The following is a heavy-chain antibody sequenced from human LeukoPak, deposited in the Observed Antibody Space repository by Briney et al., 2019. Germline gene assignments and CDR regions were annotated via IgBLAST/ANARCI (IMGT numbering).Heavy chain of an antibody. D-gene: IGHD6-13*01. Sequence: GRSLRLSCAASGFTFSSYAMHWVRQAPGKGLEWVAVISYDGSNKYYADSVKGRFTISRDNSKNTLYLQMNSLRAEDTAVYYCARGSSWYHFDYWGQGTLVTVSS. J-gene: IGHJ4*02. CDR2: ISYDGSNK. CDR1: GFTFSSYA. CDR3: ARGSSWYHFDY. V-gene: IGHV3-30-3*01.